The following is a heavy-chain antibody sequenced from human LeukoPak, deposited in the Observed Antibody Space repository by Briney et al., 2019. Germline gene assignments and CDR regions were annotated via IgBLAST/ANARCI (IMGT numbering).Heavy chain of an antibody. CDR3: ARVTGGWYYYDY. Sequence: SETLSLTCTVSGGSISSSSYYWGWIRQPPGKGLEWIGSIYYSGSTYYNPSLKSRVTISVDTSKSQFSLKLSSVTAADTAVFYCARVTGGWYYYDYWGQGTLVTVSS. V-gene: IGHV4-39*07. CDR1: GGSISSSSYY. CDR2: IYYSGST. J-gene: IGHJ4*02. D-gene: IGHD6-19*01.